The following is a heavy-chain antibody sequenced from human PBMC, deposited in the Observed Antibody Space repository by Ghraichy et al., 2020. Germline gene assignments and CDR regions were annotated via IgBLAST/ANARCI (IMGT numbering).Heavy chain of an antibody. J-gene: IGHJ4*02. V-gene: IGHV3-23*01. CDR2: ISGSGGST. D-gene: IGHD3-22*01. CDR3: AKYAYYYDSSGYQSTYYFDY. CDR1: GFTFSSYA. Sequence: LSLTCAASGFTFSSYAMSWVRQAPGKGLEWVSAISGSGGSTYYADSVKGRFTISRDNSKNTLYLQMNSLRAEDTAVYYCAKYAYYYDSSGYQSTYYFDYWGQGTLVTVSS.